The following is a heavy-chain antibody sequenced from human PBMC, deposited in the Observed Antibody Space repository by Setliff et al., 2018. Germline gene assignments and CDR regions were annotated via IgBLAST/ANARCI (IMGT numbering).Heavy chain of an antibody. J-gene: IGHJ4*02. CDR3: RVWVDMIEVDS. D-gene: IGHD3-22*01. CDR2: INHSGTT. Sequence: NPSETLSLTCTVYGVSFSDYYWGWVRQSPGKGLDWIGEINHSGTTNYDPSLEGRISISVDTSKRQFSLKLSSVTAADMAVYYCRVWVDMIEVDSWAQGTLVTVSS. V-gene: IGHV4-34*01. CDR1: GVSFSDYY.